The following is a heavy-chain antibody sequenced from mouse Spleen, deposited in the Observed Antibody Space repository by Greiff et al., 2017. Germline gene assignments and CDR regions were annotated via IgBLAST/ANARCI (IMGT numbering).Heavy chain of an antibody. J-gene: IGHJ1*03. CDR1: GYTFTDYE. D-gene: IGHD2-4*01. V-gene: IGHV1-15*01. CDR3: TRRWDYDEGWYFDV. CDR2: IDPETGGT. Sequence: QVQLKESGAELVRPGASVTLSCKASGYTFTDYEMHWVKQTPVLGLEWIGAIDPETGGTAYNQKFKGKAILTADKSSSTAYMELRSLTSEDSAVYYCTRRWDYDEGWYFDVWGTGTTVTVSS.